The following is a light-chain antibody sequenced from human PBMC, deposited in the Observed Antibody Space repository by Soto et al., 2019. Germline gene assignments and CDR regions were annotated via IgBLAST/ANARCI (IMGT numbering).Light chain of an antibody. CDR3: QHYYSIPFT. CDR2: WAS. J-gene: IGKJ2*01. Sequence: DIVMTQSPDSLAMSLGERATINCKSRQSILYSANNKNNLAWYQQNPGQPPKLLIYWASIRESGVPDRFSGSGSGTDFTLTISSLQAEDVAVYYCQHYYSIPFTFGQGTKLEIK. CDR1: QSILYSANNKNN. V-gene: IGKV4-1*01.